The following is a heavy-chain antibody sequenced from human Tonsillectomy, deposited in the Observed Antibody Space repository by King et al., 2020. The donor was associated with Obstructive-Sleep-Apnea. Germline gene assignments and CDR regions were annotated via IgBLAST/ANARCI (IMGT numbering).Heavy chain of an antibody. CDR1: GYTFTSFG. CDR3: ARGGRFSGSYYSDN. V-gene: IGHV1-18*04. Sequence: QLVQSGAEVKKPGASVKVSCKASGYTFTSFGINWVRQAPGQGLEWRGWISTYSGDTSFAQKLQVRVTMTTDTSTGTAYMELRSLGSDDTAVYYCARGGRFSGSYYSDNWGQGTLVTVSS. CDR2: ISTYSGDT. J-gene: IGHJ4*02. D-gene: IGHD1-26*01.